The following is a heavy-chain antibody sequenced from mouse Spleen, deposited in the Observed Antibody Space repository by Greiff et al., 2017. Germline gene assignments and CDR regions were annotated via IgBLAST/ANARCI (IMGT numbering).Heavy chain of an antibody. D-gene: IGHD3-1*01. CDR2: IYPGDGDT. V-gene: IGHV1-82*01. CDR1: GYAFSSSW. Sequence: VHLVESGPELVKPGASVKISCKASGYAFSSSWMNWVKQRPGKGLEWIGRIYPGDGDTNYNGKFKGKATLTADKSSSTAYMQLSSLTSEDSAVYFCARWEAARATGFDYWGQGTTLTVSS. CDR3: ARWEAARATGFDY. J-gene: IGHJ2*01.